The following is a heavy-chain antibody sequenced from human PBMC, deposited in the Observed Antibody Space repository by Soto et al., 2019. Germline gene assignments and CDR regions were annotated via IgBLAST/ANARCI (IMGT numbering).Heavy chain of an antibody. CDR2: INAGNGNT. D-gene: IGHD1-26*01. CDR1: GYTFTSYA. CDR3: ARGGSLYGYFDL. J-gene: IGHJ2*01. V-gene: IGHV1-3*01. Sequence: QVQLVQSGAEVKKPGASVKVSCKASGYTFTSYAMHWVRQAPGQRLEWMGWINAGNGNTKYSQKFQGRVTITRDTSASTAYMELSSRRSEATAVYYCARGGSLYGYFDLWGRGTLVTVSS.